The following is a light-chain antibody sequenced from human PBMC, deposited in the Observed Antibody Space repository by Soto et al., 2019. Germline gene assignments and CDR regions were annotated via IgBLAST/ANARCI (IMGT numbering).Light chain of an antibody. V-gene: IGLV2-14*03. CDR3: CSYTSSSTQVV. Sequence: QSVLTQPPSASGSPGQTTTISCTGTSSNVGGYNFISWYQQHPGKAPKLMNYNINNRPAGISSRFFGSKSGNTASLTISVLHAEDEDDYYCCSYTSSSTQVVFGGGTQLTVL. CDR1: SSNVGGYNF. CDR2: NIN. J-gene: IGLJ2*01.